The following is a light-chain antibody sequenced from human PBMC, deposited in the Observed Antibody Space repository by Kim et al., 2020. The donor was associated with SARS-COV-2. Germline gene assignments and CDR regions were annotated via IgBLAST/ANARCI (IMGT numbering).Light chain of an antibody. CDR2: GTS. Sequence: PGETATLSCRASQPLGDNQVAWYQHKFGQSPRLLIYGTSIRAAGISERFTGSGSGTDFTLTIRTLQPEDFAVYFCQQFSASPRTFGQGTKVDIK. CDR3: QQFSASPRT. V-gene: IGKV3-20*01. J-gene: IGKJ1*01. CDR1: QPLGDNQ.